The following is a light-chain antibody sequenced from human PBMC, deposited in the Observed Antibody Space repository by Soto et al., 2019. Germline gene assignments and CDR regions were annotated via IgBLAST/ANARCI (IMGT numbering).Light chain of an antibody. CDR2: GAS. J-gene: IGKJ3*01. Sequence: EIVMTQSRATLSLSPGERVTLSCRASQSVSSNLAWYQQKPAQAPRLLIYGASSRASGVPARFSGSGSGTEFTLTISSLQSEDFAVYYCQHYHEWPFTFGPGTRVDIK. CDR1: QSVSSN. CDR3: QHYHEWPFT. V-gene: IGKV3-15*01.